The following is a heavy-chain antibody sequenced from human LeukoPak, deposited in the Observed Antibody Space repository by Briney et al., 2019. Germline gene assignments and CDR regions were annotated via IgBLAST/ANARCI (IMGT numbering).Heavy chain of an antibody. CDR1: GFTFSSYS. D-gene: IGHD1-1*01. CDR2: ISTSSSYI. J-gene: IGHJ6*03. Sequence: GSLRLSCAASGFTFSSYSMTWVRQAPGKGLEWVSSISTSSSYIYYADSVKGRFTISRDNAKNSLFLQMNSLRVEDTAVYYCARVGLERVDYYYYYMDVWGKGTTVTVSS. CDR3: ARVGLERVDYYYYYMDV. V-gene: IGHV3-21*01.